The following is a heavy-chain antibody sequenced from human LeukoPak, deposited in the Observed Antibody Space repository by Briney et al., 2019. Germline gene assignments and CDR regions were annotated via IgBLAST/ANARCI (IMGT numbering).Heavy chain of an antibody. D-gene: IGHD3-22*01. J-gene: IGHJ4*02. CDR2: ISGSSIYI. CDR3: ARDPPYYDGSGYYYDY. Sequence: PGGSLRLSCAASGFTFSSYSMNWVRQAPGKGLEWVSSISGSSIYIYYADSVKGRFTISRDNAKNSLYLQLNSLRAEDTAVYYCARDPPYYDGSGYYYDYWGQGTLVTVSS. V-gene: IGHV3-21*01. CDR1: GFTFSSYS.